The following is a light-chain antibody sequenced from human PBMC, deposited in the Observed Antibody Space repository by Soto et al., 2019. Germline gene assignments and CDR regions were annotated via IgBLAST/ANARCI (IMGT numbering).Light chain of an antibody. Sequence: SYDLTQPPSVSVSPGQTASITFGGDNIGTKSVHWYQQRPGQAPVLVVYDDKKRPSGIPERFSGSNSGNTATLTISRVETGDEADYYCQVCERFSDHNFVFGDGTKVT. CDR1: NIGTKS. CDR2: DDK. J-gene: IGLJ1*01. V-gene: IGLV3-21*02. CDR3: QVCERFSDHNFV.